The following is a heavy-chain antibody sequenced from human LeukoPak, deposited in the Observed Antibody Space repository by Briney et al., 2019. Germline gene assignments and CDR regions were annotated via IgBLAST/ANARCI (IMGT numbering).Heavy chain of an antibody. Sequence: SETLSLTCTVSGYSISSGYYWGWIRQPPGKGLEWIGYIYYSGGTNYNPSLKSRVTISVDTSKNQFSLKLSSVTAADTAVYYCARGYSSGWYVRYFQHWGQGTLVTVSS. J-gene: IGHJ1*01. V-gene: IGHV4-38-2*02. D-gene: IGHD6-19*01. CDR3: ARGYSSGWYVRYFQH. CDR1: GYSISSGYY. CDR2: IYYSGGT.